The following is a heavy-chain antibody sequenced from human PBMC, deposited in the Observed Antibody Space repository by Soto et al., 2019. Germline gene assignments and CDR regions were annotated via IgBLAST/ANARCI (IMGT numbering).Heavy chain of an antibody. V-gene: IGHV3-21*01. CDR2: ISSSSTYI. CDR1: GFTFSTYN. Sequence: PGGSLRLSCAASGFTFSTYNMNWVRQAPGEGLEWVSSISSSSTYIYYADSVKGRLTISRDNAKNSLYLQMNRLRAEDTAVYYCARGPLRVPGSVSDDGMAVWGQGPTVTVSS. CDR3: ARGPLRVPGSVSDDGMAV. J-gene: IGHJ6*02. D-gene: IGHD2-2*01.